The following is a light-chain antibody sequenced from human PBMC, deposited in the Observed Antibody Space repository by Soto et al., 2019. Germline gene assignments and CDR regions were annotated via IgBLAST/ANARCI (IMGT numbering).Light chain of an antibody. CDR3: QQSYTSPPT. CDR2: SAF. Sequence: DIQMTQSPSSLSASLGDRVTITCRASQSITTYLNWYQQKPGKAPNLLIYSAFTLQRGVPSRFSGRRSGTDFTLTISSLQPEDFATYYCQQSYTSPPTFGQGTKVDIK. CDR1: QSITTY. V-gene: IGKV1-39*01. J-gene: IGKJ1*01.